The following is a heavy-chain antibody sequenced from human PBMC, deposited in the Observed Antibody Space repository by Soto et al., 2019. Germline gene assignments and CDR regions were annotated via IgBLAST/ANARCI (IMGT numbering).Heavy chain of an antibody. D-gene: IGHD3-9*01. CDR1: GGTFSSYA. CDR2: IIPIFGTA. Sequence: ASVKVSCKASGGTFSSYAISWVRQAPGQGLEWMGGIIPIFGTANYAQKFQGRVTITADESTSTAYMELSSLRPEDTAVYYCARGFDYPYYGMDVWGQGTTVTVSS. J-gene: IGHJ6*02. V-gene: IGHV1-69*13. CDR3: ARGFDYPYYGMDV.